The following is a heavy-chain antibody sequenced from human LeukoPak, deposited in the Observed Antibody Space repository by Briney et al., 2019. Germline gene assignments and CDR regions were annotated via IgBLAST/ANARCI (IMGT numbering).Heavy chain of an antibody. D-gene: IGHD1-26*01. J-gene: IGHJ4*02. CDR3: ATHVRALYY. CDR1: GGSVSTTRYY. V-gene: IGHV4-61*03. Sequence: PSETLSLTCTVSGGSVSTTRYYWIWIRQPPGKGLEWIGYISYSGSTNYNSFLKSRVTISMDTSKNHFSLKLTSVTAADTAVYYCATHVRALYYWGQGTLVTVSS. CDR2: ISYSGST.